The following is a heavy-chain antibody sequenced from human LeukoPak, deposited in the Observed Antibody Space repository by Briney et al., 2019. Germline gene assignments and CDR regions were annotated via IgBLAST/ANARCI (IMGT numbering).Heavy chain of an antibody. D-gene: IGHD1-26*01. CDR1: GFPFSDYY. CDR3: AREDSGSYQSHFDY. CDR2: ISSSSSYI. J-gene: IGHJ4*02. V-gene: IGHV3-11*06. Sequence: GGSLRLSCAASGFPFSDYYMNWIRQAPGKGLEWVSSISSSSSYIYYADSVKGRFTISRDNAKNSLYLQMSSLRAEDTAVYYCAREDSGSYQSHFDYWGQGTLVTVSS.